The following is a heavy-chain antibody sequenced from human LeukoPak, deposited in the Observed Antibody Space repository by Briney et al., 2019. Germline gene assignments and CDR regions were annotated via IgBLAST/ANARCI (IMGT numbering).Heavy chain of an antibody. CDR1: GGSISSSSYY. V-gene: IGHV4-39*01. J-gene: IGHJ5*02. D-gene: IGHD2-2*01. CDR3: ARRPIVVVPAALDNWFDP. CDR2: IYYSGST. Sequence: SETLSLTCTVSGGSISSSSYYWGWIRQPPGKGLEWIGSIYYSGSTYYNPSLKSRVTISVDTSKNQFSLKLSSATAADTAVYYCARRPIVVVPAALDNWFDPWGQGTLVTVSS.